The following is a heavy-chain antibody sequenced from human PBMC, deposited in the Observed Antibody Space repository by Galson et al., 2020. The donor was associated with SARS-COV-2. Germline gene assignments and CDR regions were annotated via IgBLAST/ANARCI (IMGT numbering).Heavy chain of an antibody. CDR1: GYTFITYG. CDR2: ISAYNSNT. D-gene: IGHD1-1*01. CDR3: ARVNTPINWNAYFFDS. J-gene: IGHJ4*02. Sequence: ASVKVSCKASGYTFITYGITWVRQAPGQGLEWMGWISAYNSNTDYAQNLQGRVTMTTDTSTSTAYMELKSLRSDDTAIYYCARVNTPINWNAYFFDSWGQGTLVTVSS. V-gene: IGHV1-18*01.